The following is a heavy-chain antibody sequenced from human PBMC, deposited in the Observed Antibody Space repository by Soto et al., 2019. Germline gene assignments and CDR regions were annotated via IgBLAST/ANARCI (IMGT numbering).Heavy chain of an antibody. Sequence: QVQLVQSGAEVKKPGASVKVSCKASGYTFTSYGISWVRQVPGQGLEWMGWISAYNGNTNYAQKLQGRVTMTTDTSTSTAYMELRSLRSDDTAVYYCARDSKGYYDSSGFDYWGQGTLVTVSS. CDR3: ARDSKGYYDSSGFDY. CDR2: ISAYNGNT. V-gene: IGHV1-18*01. J-gene: IGHJ4*02. CDR1: GYTFTSYG. D-gene: IGHD3-22*01.